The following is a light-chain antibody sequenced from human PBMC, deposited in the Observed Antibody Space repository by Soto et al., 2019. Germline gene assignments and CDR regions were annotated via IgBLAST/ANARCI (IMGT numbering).Light chain of an antibody. Sequence: DIQMTQSPSSLSASVGDRVTITCRASQGIRNYLAWYQQKPGKAPNRLIYAASILQSGVPSRFSGSGSGTEFTLTISSLQPEDFATYYCLQHNTYPTIFGQGTRLEIK. CDR3: LQHNTYPTI. CDR2: AAS. V-gene: IGKV1-17*01. J-gene: IGKJ5*01. CDR1: QGIRNY.